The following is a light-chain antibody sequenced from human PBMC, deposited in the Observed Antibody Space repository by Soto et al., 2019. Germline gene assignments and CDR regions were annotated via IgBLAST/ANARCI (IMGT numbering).Light chain of an antibody. CDR3: QQRSNWPWT. CDR2: DAS. CDR1: QSVSSY. Sequence: EIVLTQSPATLSLSPGERATLSCRASQSVSSYLAWYQQKPGQAPRLLIYDASSRATGIPARFSGSGSGTDFTRTISRLEPEDFAVYYCQQRSNWPWTFGQGTKVEIK. J-gene: IGKJ1*01. V-gene: IGKV3-11*01.